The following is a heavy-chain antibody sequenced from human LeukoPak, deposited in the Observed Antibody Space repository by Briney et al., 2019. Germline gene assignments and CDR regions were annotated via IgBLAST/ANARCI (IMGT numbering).Heavy chain of an antibody. CDR3: ARRQYSSGWPFDY. D-gene: IGHD6-19*01. V-gene: IGHV3-53*01. Sequence: GGSLRLSCAASGFTVSSNYMSWVRQAPGKGLEWVSVIYSGGSTYYADSVKGRFTIYRDNSKNTLYLQMNSLRAEDTAVYYCARRQYSSGWPFDYWGQGTLVTVSS. CDR1: GFTVSSNY. J-gene: IGHJ4*02. CDR2: IYSGGST.